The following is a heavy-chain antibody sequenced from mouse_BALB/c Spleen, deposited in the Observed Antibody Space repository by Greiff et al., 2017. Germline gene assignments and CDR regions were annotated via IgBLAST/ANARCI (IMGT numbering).Heavy chain of an antibody. CDR2: ISSGGST. D-gene: IGHD2-3*01. J-gene: IGHJ2*01. Sequence: EVHLVESGGGLVKPGGSLILSCAASGFTFSSYAMSWVRQTPEKRLEWVASISSGGSTYYPDSVKGRFTISRDNARNILYLQMSSLRSEDTAMYYCARGRDGYSYWGQGTTLTVSS. V-gene: IGHV5-6-5*01. CDR3: ARGRDGYSY. CDR1: GFTFSSYA.